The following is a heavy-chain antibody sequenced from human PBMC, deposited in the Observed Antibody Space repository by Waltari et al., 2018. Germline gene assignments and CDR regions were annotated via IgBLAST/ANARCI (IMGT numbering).Heavy chain of an antibody. CDR1: GFTFSNFG. CDR3: AKDAWNSGQPYGMDV. CDR2: IWFDGSDK. V-gene: IGHV3-30*02. Sequence: QVNLVESGGGVVQPGGSLRLSCATSGFTFSNFGMHWVRQAPGKGLEWVALIWFDGSDKFYADSVRGRFTISRDNSARTLYLDMDSLRLDDTAMYYCAKDAWNSGQPYGMDVWGQGTTVTVSS. J-gene: IGHJ6*02. D-gene: IGHD5-12*01.